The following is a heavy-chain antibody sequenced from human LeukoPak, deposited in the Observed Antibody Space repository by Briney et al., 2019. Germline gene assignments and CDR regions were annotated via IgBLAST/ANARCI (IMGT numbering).Heavy chain of an antibody. D-gene: IGHD4-23*01. CDR3: ARTSSYSGNFVFDY. J-gene: IGHJ4*02. Sequence: PGGSLRLSCAASGFTVSSDHMNWVRQAPGKGLEWVSVIYSGGSTYYADSVKGRFTISRDNSKNTLYLQMNSLRAEDTAVYYCARTSSYSGNFVFDYWGQGTLVTVSS. CDR2: IYSGGST. V-gene: IGHV3-66*01. CDR1: GFTVSSDH.